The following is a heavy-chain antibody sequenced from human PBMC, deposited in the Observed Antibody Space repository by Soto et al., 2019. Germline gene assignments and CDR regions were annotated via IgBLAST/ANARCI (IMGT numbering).Heavy chain of an antibody. CDR1: GGSISSSSYY. CDR3: ARLRGGSGWFLNDY. CDR2: IYYSGST. D-gene: IGHD6-19*01. Sequence: PSETLSLTCTVSGGSISSSSYYWGWIRQPPGKGLEWIGSIYYSGSTYYNPSLKSRVTISVDTSKNQFSLKLSSVTAADTAVYYCARLRGGSGWFLNDYWGQGTLVTVSS. V-gene: IGHV4-39*01. J-gene: IGHJ4*02.